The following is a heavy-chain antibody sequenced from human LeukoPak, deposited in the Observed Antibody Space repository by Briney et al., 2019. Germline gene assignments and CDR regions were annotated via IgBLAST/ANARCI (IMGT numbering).Heavy chain of an antibody. V-gene: IGHV1-46*01. Sequence: ASVKVSCKASGYTFTSYYMHWVRQAPGQGLEWMGIINPRGGSTSYAQKFQGRVTMTRDTSTSTVYMELISLRSEDTAVYYCARAEGLIVLVPAARLIGFDPWGQGTLVTVSS. CDR3: ARAEGLIVLVPAARLIGFDP. CDR2: INPRGGST. D-gene: IGHD2-2*01. CDR1: GYTFTSYY. J-gene: IGHJ5*02.